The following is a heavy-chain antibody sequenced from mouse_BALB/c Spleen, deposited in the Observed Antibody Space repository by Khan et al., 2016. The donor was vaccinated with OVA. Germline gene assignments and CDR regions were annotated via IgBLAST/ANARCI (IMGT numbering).Heavy chain of an antibody. J-gene: IGHJ2*01. Sequence: VQLKESGPGLVKPSQSLSLTCTVTGYSITSGYGWNWIRQSPGNKLEWRGYISYSGSTNYNPPLKSRISITRDTSKNQFFLQLNSVTTEDTAIYDCDGTARIKYWGQGTTLTVAA. CDR2: ISYSGST. CDR1: GYSITSGYG. D-gene: IGHD1-2*01. CDR3: DGTARIKY. V-gene: IGHV3-2*02.